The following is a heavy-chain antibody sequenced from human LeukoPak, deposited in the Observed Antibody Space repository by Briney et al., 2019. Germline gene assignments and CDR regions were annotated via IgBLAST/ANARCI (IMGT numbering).Heavy chain of an antibody. Sequence: ASVKVSCKASGYTFTSYDIHWVRQATGQGLEWMGWMNPNSGNTGYAQKFQGRVTMTRNTSISTAYMELSRLRSDDTAVYYCARTAGSSRPGPFDAFDIWGQGTMVTVSS. CDR3: ARTAGSSRPGPFDAFDI. D-gene: IGHD6-13*01. CDR1: GYTFTSYD. J-gene: IGHJ3*02. V-gene: IGHV1-8*01. CDR2: MNPNSGNT.